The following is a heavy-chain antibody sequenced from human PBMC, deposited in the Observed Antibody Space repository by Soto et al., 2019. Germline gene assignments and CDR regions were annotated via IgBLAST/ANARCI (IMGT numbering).Heavy chain of an antibody. CDR3: ARVDHRGYFAILTDY. D-gene: IGHD3-9*01. Sequence: SEPLSLTCTVAGDSLSGGGHYWSWIRQHPGKGLEWIGHIYDSVNTYYSPSLRSRVTISADMSKNQFSLNLRSVTAADTAVYYCARVDHRGYFAILTDYWGQGTLVTVSS. J-gene: IGHJ4*02. V-gene: IGHV4-31*03. CDR2: IYDSVNT. CDR1: GDSLSGGGHY.